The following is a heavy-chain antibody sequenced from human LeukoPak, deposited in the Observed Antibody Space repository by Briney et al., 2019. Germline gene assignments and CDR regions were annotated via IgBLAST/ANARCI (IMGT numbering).Heavy chain of an antibody. D-gene: IGHD3-3*01. J-gene: IGHJ6*02. CDR2: INHSGST. Sequence: SETLSLTCAAYGGSFSGYYWSWIRQPPGKGLEWIGEINHSGSTNYNPSLKSRVTISVDTSKNQFSLKLSSVTAADTAVYYCARGGDPYDFWSGLYYYYGMDVWGQGTTVTVSS. CDR1: GGSFSGYY. V-gene: IGHV4-34*01. CDR3: ARGGDPYDFWSGLYYYYGMDV.